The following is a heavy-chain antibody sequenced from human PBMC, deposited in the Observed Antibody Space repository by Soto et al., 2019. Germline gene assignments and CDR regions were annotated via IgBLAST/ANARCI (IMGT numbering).Heavy chain of an antibody. CDR3: ARAIGSVYRPQFDC. CDR2: ISHDGSNK. V-gene: IGHV3-30-3*01. CDR1: GFTFSTYA. Sequence: QVQLVESGGGVVQPGGSLRLSCAASGFTFSTYAMHWVRQAPGKGLEWVAVISHDGSNKYYTDSVEGRFTISRDNSKHTLYLQMNSLRAEDPAVYYCARAIGSVYRPQFDCWGQGTLVTVSS. D-gene: IGHD3-16*02. J-gene: IGHJ4*02.